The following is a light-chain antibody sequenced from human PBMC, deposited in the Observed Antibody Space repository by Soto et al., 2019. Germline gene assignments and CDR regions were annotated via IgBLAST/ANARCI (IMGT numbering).Light chain of an antibody. CDR3: QQYGSSRWT. J-gene: IGKJ1*01. CDR2: AAS. V-gene: IGKV1-8*01. CDR1: QGISSY. Sequence: AILMTQSPSSLSASPGDRVTITCRASQGISSYLAWYQQKPGKAPKLLIYAASTLQSGVPSRFSGSGSGTDFTLTISRLEPEDFAVYYCQQYGSSRWTFGQGTKVDIK.